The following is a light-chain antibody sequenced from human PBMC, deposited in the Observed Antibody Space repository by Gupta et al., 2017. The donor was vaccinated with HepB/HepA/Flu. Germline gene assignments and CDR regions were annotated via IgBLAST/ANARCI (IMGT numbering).Light chain of an antibody. CDR1: SSNIGAGYD. CDR2: GNT. J-gene: IGLJ2*01. Sequence: QSVLTQPHSVSAAPGQTATLACTGSSSNIGAGYDVHWYQQLPGTAPKLLIYGNTNRPSGVPDRFSGSKSGTSASLAITGLQAEDEADYYCQSYDSSLSGVVFGGGTKLTVL. CDR3: QSYDSSLSGVV. V-gene: IGLV1-40*01.